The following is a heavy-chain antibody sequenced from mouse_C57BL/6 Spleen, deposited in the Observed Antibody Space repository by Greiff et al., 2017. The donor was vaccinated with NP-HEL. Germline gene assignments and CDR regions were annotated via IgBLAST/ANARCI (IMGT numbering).Heavy chain of an antibody. V-gene: IGHV1-69*01. J-gene: IGHJ4*01. D-gene: IGHD3-2*02. CDR1: GYTFTSYW. CDR3: ASLLGSGAMDY. Sequence: QVQLQQPGAELVMPGASVKLSCKASGYTFTSYWMHWVKQRPGQGLEWIGEIDPSDSYTNYNQKFKGKSTFTVDKSSSTAYMQLSRLTSEDSAVYYCASLLGSGAMDYWGQGTSVTVSS. CDR2: IDPSDSYT.